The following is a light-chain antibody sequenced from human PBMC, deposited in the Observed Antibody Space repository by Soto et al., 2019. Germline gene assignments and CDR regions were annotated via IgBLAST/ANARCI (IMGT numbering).Light chain of an antibody. CDR1: QSVSSN. J-gene: IGKJ5*01. Sequence: EVVKTRCRASLSVSPGERATLSCRASQSVSSNLAWYQQKPGQAPRLLIYGASNRATGIPDRFSGSGSGTDFTLTISRLEPEDFAVYYCQQHETLITFGQGTRLEIK. CDR3: QQHETLIT. CDR2: GAS. V-gene: IGKV3D-15*01.